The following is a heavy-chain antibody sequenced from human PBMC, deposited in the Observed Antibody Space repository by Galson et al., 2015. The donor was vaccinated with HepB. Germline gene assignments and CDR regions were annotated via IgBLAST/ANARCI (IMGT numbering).Heavy chain of an antibody. CDR1: GFTFSSYW. V-gene: IGHV3-7*03. CDR3: ARVPEGDYYYYMDV. Sequence: SLRLSCAASGFTFSSYWMSWVRQAPGKGLEWVADIKQEGSEKDYVDSVKGRFTISRDNAKHSLCLQMHSLRAEDTAVYYCARVPEGDYYYYMDVWGKGTTVTVSS. CDR2: IKQEGSEK. J-gene: IGHJ6*03. D-gene: IGHD1-14*01.